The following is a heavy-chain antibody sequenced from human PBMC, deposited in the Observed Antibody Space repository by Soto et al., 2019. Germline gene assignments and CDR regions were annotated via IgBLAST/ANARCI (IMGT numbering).Heavy chain of an antibody. D-gene: IGHD6-6*01. V-gene: IGHV5-51*01. J-gene: IGHJ6*02. CDR3: ARLRSSSSGGMDA. Sequence: XESLKISWKCSGNSFTSYWIGWVRQMPGKGLEWMGIIYPGDSDTRYSPSFQGQVTISADKSISTAYLQWSSLKASDTAMYYCARLRSSSSGGMDAWGQGTTVTVSS. CDR1: GNSFTSYW. CDR2: IYPGDSDT.